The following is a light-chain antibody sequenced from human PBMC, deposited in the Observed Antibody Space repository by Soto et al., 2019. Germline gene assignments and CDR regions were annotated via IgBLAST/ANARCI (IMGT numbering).Light chain of an antibody. J-gene: IGLJ2*01. CDR3: CAYAGSGSVV. CDR1: SSDVGAYKY. Sequence: QSALTQPRSVSGSPGQSVTISCTGTSSDVGAYKYVSWYQHHPGQSPKIMIYDVSKRPSGVPDRFSGSKSGNTASLTISGLQAEDEAGYYCCAYAGSGSVVFGGGTKLTVL. V-gene: IGLV2-11*01. CDR2: DVS.